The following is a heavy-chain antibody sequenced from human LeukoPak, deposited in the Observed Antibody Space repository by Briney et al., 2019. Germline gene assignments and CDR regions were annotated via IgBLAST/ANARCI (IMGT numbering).Heavy chain of an antibody. CDR1: GFTVSSNY. CDR3: AKGHYYNILTGYSVRRGLDY. CDR2: IRYDGSNK. V-gene: IGHV3-30*02. D-gene: IGHD3-9*01. J-gene: IGHJ4*02. Sequence: GGSLRLSCAASGFTVSSNYMSWVRQAPGKGLEWVAFIRYDGSNKYHADSVKGRFTISRDNSKNTLYLQMNSLRAEDTAVYYCAKGHYYNILTGYSVRRGLDYWGQGTLVTVSS.